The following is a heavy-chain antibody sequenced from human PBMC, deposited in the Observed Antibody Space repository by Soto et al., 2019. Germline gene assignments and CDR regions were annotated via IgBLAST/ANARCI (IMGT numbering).Heavy chain of an antibody. CDR2: IDGGKT. J-gene: IGHJ4*02. D-gene: IGHD1-1*01. Sequence: GGSLRLSCAASGFTFNNARMSWVRQAPGKGLGWGGRIDGGKTDFAAPVEGRFTFSRDDSRNTLFLQMNSLKTEDTGVYYCTTNAAAKVGTLSYWGQGTLVTVSS. V-gene: IGHV3-15*01. CDR3: TTNAAAKVGTLSY. CDR1: GFTFNNAR.